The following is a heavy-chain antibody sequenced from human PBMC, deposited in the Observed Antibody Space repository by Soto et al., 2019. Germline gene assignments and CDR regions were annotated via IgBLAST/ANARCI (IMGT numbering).Heavy chain of an antibody. D-gene: IGHD2-15*01. CDR1: GGSISSSSYY. CDR3: AKSFGRIYHFDY. J-gene: IGHJ4*02. CDR2: IYYSGST. Sequence: PSETLSLTCAVSGGSISSSSYYWGWIRQPPGKGLEWIGTIYYSGSTYYNPSLKSRVSISVDTSKNQFSLNLSSVTAADTAIYYCAKSFGRIYHFDYWGQGTLVTVSS. V-gene: IGHV4-39*01.